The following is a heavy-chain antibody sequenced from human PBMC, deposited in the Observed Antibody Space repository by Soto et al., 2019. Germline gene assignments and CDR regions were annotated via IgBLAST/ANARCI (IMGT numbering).Heavy chain of an antibody. CDR2: INPYNGNT. D-gene: IGHD2-21*02. CDR3: ARGPTVGDI. CDR1: GYAFTSYG. J-gene: IGHJ3*02. V-gene: IGHV1-18*01. Sequence: ASVKVSCKASGYAFTSYGISWVRQAPGQGLEWMGWINPYNGNTNYAQNFQGRFTMTTDTSTSTAYMELRSLRSDDTAVYYCARGPTVGDIWGQGTMVTVSS.